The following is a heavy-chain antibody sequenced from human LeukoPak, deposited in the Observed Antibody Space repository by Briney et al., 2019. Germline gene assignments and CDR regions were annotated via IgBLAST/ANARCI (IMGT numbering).Heavy chain of an antibody. V-gene: IGHV4-61*02. CDR2: IYTSGST. CDR1: GGSISSGSYY. CDR3: ASPSGGHEGAFDI. D-gene: IGHD6-19*01. Sequence: PSETLSLTCTVSGGSISSGSYYWSWIRQPAGKGLEWIGRIYTSGSTNYNPSLKSRVTISVDTSKNQFSLKLSSVTAADTAVYYCASPSGGHEGAFDIWGQGTMVTVSS. J-gene: IGHJ3*02.